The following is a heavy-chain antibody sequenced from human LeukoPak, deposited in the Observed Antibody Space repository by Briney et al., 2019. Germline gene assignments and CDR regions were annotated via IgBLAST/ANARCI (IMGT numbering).Heavy chain of an antibody. D-gene: IGHD3-3*01. Sequence: SETLSLTCTVSGGSISSYYWSWIRQPPGKGLEWIGEINHSGSTNYNPSLKSRVTISVDTSKNQFSLKLSSVTAADTAVYYCARAFYDFWSGYPSKFDYWGQGTLVTVSS. CDR1: GGSISSYY. CDR2: INHSGST. J-gene: IGHJ4*02. CDR3: ARAFYDFWSGYPSKFDY. V-gene: IGHV4-34*01.